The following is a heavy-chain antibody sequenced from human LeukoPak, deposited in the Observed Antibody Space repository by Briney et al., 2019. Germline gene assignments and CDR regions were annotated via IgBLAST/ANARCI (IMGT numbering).Heavy chain of an antibody. Sequence: PSETLSLTCTVSGGSISSGSYYWSWIRQPAGKGLEWIVRIYTSGSTNYNPSLKSRVTISVDTSKNQFSLKLSSVTAADTAVYYCARGLPGGAARIDWFDPWGQGTLVTVSS. CDR2: IYTSGST. D-gene: IGHD6-6*01. J-gene: IGHJ5*02. CDR3: ARGLPGGAARIDWFDP. CDR1: GGSISSGSYY. V-gene: IGHV4-61*02.